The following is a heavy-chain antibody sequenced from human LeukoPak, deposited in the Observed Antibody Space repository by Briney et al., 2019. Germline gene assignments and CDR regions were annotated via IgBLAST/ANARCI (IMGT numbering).Heavy chain of an antibody. J-gene: IGHJ6*02. CDR1: GFTVSSNY. V-gene: IGHV3-66*01. D-gene: IGHD6-19*01. CDR3: ARDTIAVAESGYYYYHYGMDV. CDR2: IYSGGST. Sequence: GGSLRLSCAASGFTVSSNYMSWVRQAPGKGLEWVSVIYSGGSTYYADSVKGRFTISRDNSKNTLYLQMNSLRAEDTAVYYCARDTIAVAESGYYYYHYGMDVWGQGTTVTVSS.